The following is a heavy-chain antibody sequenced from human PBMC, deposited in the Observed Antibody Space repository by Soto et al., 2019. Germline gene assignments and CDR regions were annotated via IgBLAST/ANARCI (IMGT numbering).Heavy chain of an antibody. CDR2: IYYSGST. CDR1: GGSISSSSYY. J-gene: IGHJ4*02. D-gene: IGHD1-26*01. V-gene: IGHV4-39*01. Sequence: SETLSLTCTVSGGSISSSSYYWGWIRQPPGKGLEWIGSIYYSGSTYYNPSLKSRVTISVDTSKNTLFLQMDRLRVDDTAVYYCAASGSRSKWAKTPGVFDHWGQGTLVTVSS. CDR3: AASGSRSKWAKTPGVFDH.